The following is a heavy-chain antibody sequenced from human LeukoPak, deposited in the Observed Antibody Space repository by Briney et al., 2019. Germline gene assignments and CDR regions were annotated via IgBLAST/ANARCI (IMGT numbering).Heavy chain of an antibody. CDR2: IYHSGST. CDR1: GGSISSSNW. D-gene: IGHD3-10*01. CDR3: ARSYYYGSGSYYMRYYYYYMDV. Sequence: SGTLSLTCAVSGGSISSSNWWSWVRQPPGKGLEWIGEIYHSGSTNYNPSLKSRVTISVDRSKNQFSLKLSSVTAADTAVYYCARSYYYGSGSYYMRYYYYYMDVWGKGTTVTISS. V-gene: IGHV4-4*02. J-gene: IGHJ6*03.